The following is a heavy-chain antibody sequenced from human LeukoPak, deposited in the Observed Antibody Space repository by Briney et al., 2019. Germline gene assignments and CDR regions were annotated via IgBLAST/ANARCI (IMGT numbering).Heavy chain of an antibody. J-gene: IGHJ5*02. CDR3: ARVSDSGSYFKSSHCFDP. CDR1: GGSISTYY. V-gene: IGHV4-39*07. Sequence: PSETLSLTCTVSGGSISTYYWGWIRQPPGKGLEWIGSIYYSGSTYYNPSLRSRVTISVDTSKKQFSLKLSSVTAADTAVYYCARVSDSGSYFKSSHCFDPWGQGTLVTVSS. CDR2: IYYSGST. D-gene: IGHD1-26*01.